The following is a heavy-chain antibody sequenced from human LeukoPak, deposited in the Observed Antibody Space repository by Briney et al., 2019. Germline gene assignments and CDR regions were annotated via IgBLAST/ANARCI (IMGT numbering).Heavy chain of an antibody. V-gene: IGHV3-23*01. CDR2: ISDSGGVT. D-gene: IGHD2-21*01. Sequence: GGSLRLSCAASGFTFSTYAMTWVRQAPGKGLEWVSSISDSGGVTFYTDSVKGRFTFSRDNSKNTLSLQMNSLSAEDTAVYYCARLGVAAHVDYWGQGTLVTVSS. CDR3: ARLGVAAHVDY. CDR1: GFTFSTYA. J-gene: IGHJ4*01.